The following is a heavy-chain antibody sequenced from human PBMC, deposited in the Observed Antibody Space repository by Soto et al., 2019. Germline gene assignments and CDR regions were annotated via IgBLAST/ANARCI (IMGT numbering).Heavy chain of an antibody. CDR1: GGTFSSYT. D-gene: IGHD2-2*01. Sequence: SVKVSCKASGGTFSSYTISWVRQAPGQGLEWMGRIIPILGIANYAQKFQGRVTITADKSTSTAYMELSSLRSEDTAVYYCAREGADCSSTSCYDFSIEGAFDIWGQGTMVTVSS. CDR3: AREGADCSSTSCYDFSIEGAFDI. CDR2: IIPILGIA. V-gene: IGHV1-69*04. J-gene: IGHJ3*02.